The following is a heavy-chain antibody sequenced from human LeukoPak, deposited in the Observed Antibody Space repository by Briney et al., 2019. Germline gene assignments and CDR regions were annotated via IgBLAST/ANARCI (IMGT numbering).Heavy chain of an antibody. CDR2: IYYSGST. Sequence: SETLSLTCTVSGGSISSYYWSWIRQPPGKGLEWIGYIYYSGSTNYNPSLKSRVTISVDTSKNQFSLKLSSVTAADTAVYYCARVSRTTIFGVERYYYYGMDVWGQGTTVTVSS. J-gene: IGHJ6*02. V-gene: IGHV4-59*01. CDR3: ARVSRTTIFGVERYYYYGMDV. CDR1: GGSISSYY. D-gene: IGHD3-3*01.